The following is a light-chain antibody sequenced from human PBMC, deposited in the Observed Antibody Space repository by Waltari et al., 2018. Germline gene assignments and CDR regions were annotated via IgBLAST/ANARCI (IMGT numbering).Light chain of an antibody. Sequence: DIQMTQSPSTLSASVGDRVTITRRYSQSLDIWFAWYQQKPGKAPKLLISKASILEGEVPERFIGSGSETEFTLTITNLQPEDSGTFYCQHYSRHPPTFGGGTKVQI. CDR3: QHYSRHPPT. CDR2: KAS. CDR1: QSLDIW. J-gene: IGKJ4*01. V-gene: IGKV1-5*03.